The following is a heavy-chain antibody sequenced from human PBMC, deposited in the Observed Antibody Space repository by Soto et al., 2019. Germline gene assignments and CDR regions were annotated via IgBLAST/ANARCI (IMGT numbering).Heavy chain of an antibody. J-gene: IGHJ6*02. V-gene: IGHV3-73*02. Sequence: EVRLVESGGGLVQPGGSLKLSCAASELNFSGSAIHWVRQAPGKGLEWVGRIRSRANNYATSSGESVRGRFTFFRDDSNNMAYLQMNTLKTEDTAIYYCARGQQAAIGDYYYHGLDVWGQGTSVTVSS. CDR2: IRSRANNYAT. D-gene: IGHD3-10*01. CDR1: ELNFSGSA. CDR3: ARGQQAAIGDYYYHGLDV.